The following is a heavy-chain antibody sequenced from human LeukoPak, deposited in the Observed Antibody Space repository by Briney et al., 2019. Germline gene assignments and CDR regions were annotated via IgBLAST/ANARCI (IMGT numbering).Heavy chain of an antibody. CDR2: IYYSGGT. CDR1: GGSVSSGSYY. Sequence: PSETLSLTCTVSGGSVSSGSYYWSWIRQPPGKGLEWIGYIYYSGGTNYNPSLKSRVTISVDTSKNQFSLKLSSVTAADTAVYYCARDLNSGSPYWGQGTLVTVSS. J-gene: IGHJ4*02. CDR3: ARDLNSGSPY. D-gene: IGHD1-26*01. V-gene: IGHV4-61*01.